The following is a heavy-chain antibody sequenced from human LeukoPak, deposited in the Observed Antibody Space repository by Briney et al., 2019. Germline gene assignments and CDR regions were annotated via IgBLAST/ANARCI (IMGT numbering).Heavy chain of an antibody. CDR1: GFTFSGYA. J-gene: IGHJ4*02. CDR2: INHSGST. Sequence: GSLRLSCEASGFTFSGYAMHWVRQAPGKGLEWIGEINHSGSTNYNPSLKSRVTISVDTSKNQFSLKLSSVTAADTAVYYCARGLPSGTRSFDYWGQGTLVTVSS. V-gene: IGHV4-34*01. D-gene: IGHD2-15*01. CDR3: ARGLPSGTRSFDY.